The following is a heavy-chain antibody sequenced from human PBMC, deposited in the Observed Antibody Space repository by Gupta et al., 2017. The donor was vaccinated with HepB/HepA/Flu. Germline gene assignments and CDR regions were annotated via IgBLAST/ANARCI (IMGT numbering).Heavy chain of an antibody. CDR2: IYYSGST. J-gene: IGHJ3*02. D-gene: IGHD6-6*01. CDR1: GGSISXGGYY. CDR3: ATRSLEYSSSNDAFDI. V-gene: IGHV4-31*03. Sequence: QVQLQESGPGLVKPSQTLSLTCTVXGGSISXGGYYXXWIRQHPGKGLEWIGYIYYSGSTYYNPSLKSRVTISVDTSKNQFSLKLSSVTAADTAVYYCATRSLEYSSSNDAFDIWGQGTMVTVSS.